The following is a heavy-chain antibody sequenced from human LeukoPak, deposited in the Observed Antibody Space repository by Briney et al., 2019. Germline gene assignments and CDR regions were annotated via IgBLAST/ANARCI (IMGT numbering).Heavy chain of an antibody. CDR2: ISSSSSYI. J-gene: IGHJ4*02. Sequence: GGSLRLSCAASGFTFSSYSMNWVRQAPGKGLDWVSSISSSSSYIYYADSVKGRFTISRDNAKNSLYLQMNSLRADDTAVYYCARQTGRVAVLDWGQGTLVTVSS. D-gene: IGHD6-19*01. V-gene: IGHV3-21*01. CDR1: GFTFSSYS. CDR3: ARQTGRVAVLD.